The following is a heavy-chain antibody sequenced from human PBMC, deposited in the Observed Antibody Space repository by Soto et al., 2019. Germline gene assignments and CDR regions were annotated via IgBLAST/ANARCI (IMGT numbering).Heavy chain of an antibody. V-gene: IGHV1-69*13. CDR2: IIPIFGTA. J-gene: IGHJ4*02. Sequence: SVKVSCKASGGTFSSYAISWVRQAPGQGLEGMGGIIPIFGTANYAQKFQGRGTITADESTSTAYMELSSLRSEDTAVYDCATREGYCSGGSCYHNYYFDYGGQGTRVTVSS. D-gene: IGHD2-15*01. CDR1: GGTFSSYA. CDR3: ATREGYCSGGSCYHNYYFDY.